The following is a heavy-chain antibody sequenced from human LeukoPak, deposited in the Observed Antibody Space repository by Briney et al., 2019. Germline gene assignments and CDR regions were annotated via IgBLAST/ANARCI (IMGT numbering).Heavy chain of an antibody. CDR2: IKQDGSEK. D-gene: IGHD3-22*01. J-gene: IGHJ4*02. CDR1: GFTFSSYW. CDR3: AKDGITMIVVVPVYFDY. Sequence: GGSLRLSCAASGFTFSSYWMSWVRQAPGKGLEWVANIKQDGSEKYYVDSVKGRFTISRDNSKNTLYLQMNSLRAEDTAVYYCAKDGITMIVVVPVYFDYWGQGTLVTVSS. V-gene: IGHV3-7*03.